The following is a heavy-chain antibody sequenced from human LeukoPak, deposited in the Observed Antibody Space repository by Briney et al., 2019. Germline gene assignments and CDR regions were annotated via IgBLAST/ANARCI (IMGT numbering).Heavy chain of an antibody. CDR1: GFTFDDYA. CDR2: ISWNSGSI. Sequence: GRSLRLSCAASGFTFDDYAMHWVRQAPGKGLEWVSGISWNSGSIGYADSVKGRFTISRDNAKNSLYQQMNSLRAEDTALYYCAKDQAGIFDYWGQGTLVTVSS. J-gene: IGHJ4*02. V-gene: IGHV3-9*01. D-gene: IGHD6-19*01. CDR3: AKDQAGIFDY.